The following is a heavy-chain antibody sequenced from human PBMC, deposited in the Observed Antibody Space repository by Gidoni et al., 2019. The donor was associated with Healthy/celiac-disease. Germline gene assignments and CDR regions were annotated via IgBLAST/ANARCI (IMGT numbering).Heavy chain of an antibody. V-gene: IGHV3-48*03. CDR2: ISSSGSTI. CDR3: AQAQWLGYFDY. J-gene: IGHJ4*02. D-gene: IGHD6-19*01. Sequence: EVQLVESGGGLVQPGGSLRLSCAASGFTFSSYEMNWVRQAPGKGLEWVSYISSSGSTIYYADSVKGRFTISRDNAKNSLYLQMNSLRAEDTAVYYCAQAQWLGYFDYWGQGTLVTVSS. CDR1: GFTFSSYE.